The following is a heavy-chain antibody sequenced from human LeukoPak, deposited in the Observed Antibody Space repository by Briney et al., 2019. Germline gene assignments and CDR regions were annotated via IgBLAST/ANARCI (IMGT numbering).Heavy chain of an antibody. J-gene: IGHJ6*04. Sequence: TGGSLRLSCAASGFTFSSYAMHWVRQAPGKGLEWVAVISYDGSNKYYADSVKGRFTISRDNSKNTLYLQMNSLRAEDTAAYYCARDHPPAYGGYSYNMDVWGKGTTVTVSS. CDR2: ISYDGSNK. CDR3: ARDHPPAYGGYSYNMDV. V-gene: IGHV3-30*04. CDR1: GFTFSSYA. D-gene: IGHD5-12*01.